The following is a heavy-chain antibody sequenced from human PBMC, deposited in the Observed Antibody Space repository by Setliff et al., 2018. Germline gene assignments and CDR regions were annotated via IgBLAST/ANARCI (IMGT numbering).Heavy chain of an antibody. V-gene: IGHV3-23*01. D-gene: IGHD3-10*01. CDR1: GFLFSAHA. CDR3: VKDSSGRDAFDI. Sequence: GESLKISCGASGFLFSAHAMSWVRQAPEQGLEWVAAISTGSSRTYYAESVKGRFTISRDKSNNTPYLQMDSLRAEDTAVYYCVKDSSGRDAFDIWSQGTMVTVSS. J-gene: IGHJ3*02. CDR2: ISTGSSRT.